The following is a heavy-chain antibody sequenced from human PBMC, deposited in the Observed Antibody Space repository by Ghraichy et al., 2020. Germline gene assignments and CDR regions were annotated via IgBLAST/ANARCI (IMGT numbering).Heavy chain of an antibody. D-gene: IGHD6-19*01. Sequence: GGSLRLSFAASGFTLSSYWMHWVRQTPGKGLVWVSRINSDGTTTTYAGSVKGRFTISRDNAKNTLYLQMNSLRAEDTAVYYCARSSGWYASWGQGTLVTVSS. CDR2: INSDGTTT. CDR1: GFTLSSYW. V-gene: IGHV3-74*01. CDR3: ARSSGWYAS. J-gene: IGHJ5*01.